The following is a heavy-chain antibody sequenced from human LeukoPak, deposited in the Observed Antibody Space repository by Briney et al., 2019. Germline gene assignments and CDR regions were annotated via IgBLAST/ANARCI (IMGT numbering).Heavy chain of an antibody. CDR2: IYYSGST. J-gene: IGHJ3*02. Sequence: SETLSLTCTVSGGSVSSSSYYWGWIRQPPGKGLEWIGSIYYSGSTYYNPSLKSRVSISVDTSKNQFSLKLSSVTAADTAVYYCARDNLGIAAAGSRLRSLVRKDAFDIWGQGTMVTVSS. CDR1: GGSVSSSSYY. D-gene: IGHD6-13*01. V-gene: IGHV4-39*07. CDR3: ARDNLGIAAAGSRLRSLVRKDAFDI.